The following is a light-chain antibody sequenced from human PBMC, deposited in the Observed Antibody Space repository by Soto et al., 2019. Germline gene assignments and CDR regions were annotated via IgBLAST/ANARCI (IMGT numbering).Light chain of an antibody. J-gene: IGLJ2*01. CDR3: CLYANRSIVV. Sequence: QSVLTQPPSASGTPGQRVTISCSGSSSNIGSNTVNWYQQLPGTAPKLLIYSNNQRPSGVSSRFSGSKSGNTASLTISGLQAEDEADYYCCLYANRSIVVFGGGTKLTVL. CDR1: SSNIGSNT. CDR2: SNN. V-gene: IGLV1-44*01.